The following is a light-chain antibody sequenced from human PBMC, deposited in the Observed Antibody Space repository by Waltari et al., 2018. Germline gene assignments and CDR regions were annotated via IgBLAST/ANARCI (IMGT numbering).Light chain of an antibody. V-gene: IGKV2-29*03. CDR2: EVS. CDR1: QSLPQTDGRTY. Sequence: DIVMTQTPLSLSVTPGQPASISCKSSQSLPQTDGRTYLYWYLQRPGQSPQLLMYEVSSRLFGVPDRFSGSGSGTVFTLEISRVEAEDVGVYYCMQGIHLPRFTFGPGTKVEIK. CDR3: MQGIHLPRFT. J-gene: IGKJ3*01.